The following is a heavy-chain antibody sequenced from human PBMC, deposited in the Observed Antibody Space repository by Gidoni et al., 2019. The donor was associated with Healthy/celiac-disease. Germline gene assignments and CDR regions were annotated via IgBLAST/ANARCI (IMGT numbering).Heavy chain of an antibody. CDR2: INFGGST. CDR3: AGGLRSYGSGSYYAY. J-gene: IGHJ4*02. CDR1: GGSFSGYY. V-gene: IGHV4-34*01. D-gene: IGHD3-10*01. Sequence: QVQLQQWGAGLLTPLATLSLTCAVCGGSFSGYYWSWFRQPPGKGLEWIGEINFGGSTNYNPALKSRVTISVVTSKYQFSLKLSSVTAAVTAVYYCAGGLRSYGSGSYYAYWGQGTLVTVSS.